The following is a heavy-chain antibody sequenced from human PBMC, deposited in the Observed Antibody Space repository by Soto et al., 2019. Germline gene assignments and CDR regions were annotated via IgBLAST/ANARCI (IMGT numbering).Heavy chain of an antibody. CDR1: GFSLTTSGVG. CDR2: IYWDDDK. V-gene: IGHV2-5*02. Sequence: QITLNESGPTQVKPRQTLKLTCTFSGFSLTTSGVGVGWIRQSPGKAPEWLALIYWDDDKRYSPSLKSRLTITKDTSKNQVVLTMADLDPADTATYYCAHRVLRTVFALVTTTAIYFDFWGQGTPVAVSS. J-gene: IGHJ4*02. CDR3: AHRVLRTVFALVTTTAIYFDF. D-gene: IGHD3-3*01.